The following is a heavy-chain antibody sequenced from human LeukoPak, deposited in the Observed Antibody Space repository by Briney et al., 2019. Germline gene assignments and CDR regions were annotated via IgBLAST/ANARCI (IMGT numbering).Heavy chain of an antibody. D-gene: IGHD5-18*01. V-gene: IGHV3-13*01. Sequence: PGGSLRLSCAASGFTFSTSDMHWVRQPTGRNLEWVSAIGFAGDTYYADSLKGRFTISRENAKNSLYLQMSSLRAGDTAVYYCARARDVDTDAFDIWGQGTMVTVSS. CDR3: ARARDVDTDAFDI. CDR1: GFTFSTSD. J-gene: IGHJ3*02. CDR2: IGFAGDT.